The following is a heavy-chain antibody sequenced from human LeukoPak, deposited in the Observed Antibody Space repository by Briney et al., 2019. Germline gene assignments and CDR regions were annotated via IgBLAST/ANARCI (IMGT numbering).Heavy chain of an antibody. J-gene: IGHJ4*02. Sequence: GGSLRLSCAASGFTFISYWMSWVRQAPGKGLEWVANIKQDGSEKYYVDSVKGRFTISRDNAKNSLYLQMNSLRAEDTAVYYCARDRVLDYWGQGTLVTVSS. CDR3: ARDRVLDY. CDR1: GFTFISYW. CDR2: IKQDGSEK. D-gene: IGHD1-1*01. V-gene: IGHV3-7*01.